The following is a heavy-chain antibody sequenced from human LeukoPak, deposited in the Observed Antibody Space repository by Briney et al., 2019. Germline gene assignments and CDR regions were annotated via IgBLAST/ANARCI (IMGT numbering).Heavy chain of an antibody. CDR1: GFTFSSSS. CDR3: ARGDCSGGTCFGVDY. Sequence: GGSLRLSCAASGFTFSSSSINWVRQPPGKGLEWVSYISSSTNTIYYADSVKGRFTISRDNGKNSVYLQMNSLRAEDTAVYYCARGDCSGGTCFGVDYWGQGTLVTVSS. J-gene: IGHJ4*02. D-gene: IGHD2-15*01. V-gene: IGHV3-48*01. CDR2: ISSSTNTI.